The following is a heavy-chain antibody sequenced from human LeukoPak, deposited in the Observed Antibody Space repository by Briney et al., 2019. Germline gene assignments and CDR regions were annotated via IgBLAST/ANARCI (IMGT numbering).Heavy chain of an antibody. J-gene: IGHJ4*02. CDR2: INHSGST. CDR1: GGSFSGYY. Sequence: SETLSLTCAVYGGSFSGYYWSWIGQPPGKGLEWIGEINHSGSTNYNPSLKSRVTISVDTSKNQFSLKLSSVTAADTAVYYCARASSLYDFWSGYRTPLDYWGQGTLVTVSS. D-gene: IGHD3-3*01. CDR3: ARASSLYDFWSGYRTPLDY. V-gene: IGHV4-34*01.